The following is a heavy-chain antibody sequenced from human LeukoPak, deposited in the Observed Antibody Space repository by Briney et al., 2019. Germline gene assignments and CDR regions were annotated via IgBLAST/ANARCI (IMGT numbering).Heavy chain of an antibody. CDR1: GGSFSGYY. J-gene: IGHJ5*02. CDR2: INHSGST. D-gene: IGHD3-10*01. V-gene: IGHV4-34*01. Sequence: SETLSLTCAVYGGSFSGYYWSWIRQPPGKGLEWIGEINHSGSTNYNPSLKSRVTISVDASKNQFSLKLSSVTAADTAVYYCARQNRVFRRFDPWGQGTLVTVSS. CDR3: ARQNRVFRRFDP.